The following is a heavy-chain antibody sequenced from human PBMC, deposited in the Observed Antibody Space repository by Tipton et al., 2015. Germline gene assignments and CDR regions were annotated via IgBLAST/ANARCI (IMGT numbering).Heavy chain of an antibody. V-gene: IGHV3-7*01. CDR1: GFTFSSYW. J-gene: IGHJ4*02. Sequence: SLRLSCTASGFTFSSYWMSWVRQAPGKGLEWVANIKQDGSEKHYVDSVKGRFTISRDNAKNSLYLQMNSLRDDDTAVYYCARFGWGTGFDYWGQGTLVTVSS. CDR3: ARFGWGTGFDY. CDR2: IKQDGSEK. D-gene: IGHD1-1*01.